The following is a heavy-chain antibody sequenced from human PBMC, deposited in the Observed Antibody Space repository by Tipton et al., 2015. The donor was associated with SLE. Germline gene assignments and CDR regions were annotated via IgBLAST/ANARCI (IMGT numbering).Heavy chain of an antibody. D-gene: IGHD6-19*01. CDR1: GFTFSSYA. V-gene: IGHV3-30-3*01. CDR3: ASCTVEGYAFDI. Sequence: SLRLSCAASGFTFSSYAMHWVRQAPGKGLEWVAVISYDGSNKYYADSVKGRFTISRDNSKNTLYLQMNSLRAEDTAVYYCASCTVEGYAFDIWGQGTMVTVSS. J-gene: IGHJ3*02. CDR2: ISYDGSNK.